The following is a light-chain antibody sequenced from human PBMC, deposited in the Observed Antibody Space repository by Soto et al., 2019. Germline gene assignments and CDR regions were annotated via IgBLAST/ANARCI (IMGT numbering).Light chain of an antibody. CDR2: DSS. V-gene: IGKV3-11*01. Sequence: EIVLTQSPGTLSLSPGERATLSCRASQSVSNYLAWYQQKPGQAPRLLIYDSSTRAIGIPIRFSGSRSGTDFTLTINRLEPEDSAVYYCQQYGSLITFGQGTRLENK. CDR3: QQYGSLIT. J-gene: IGKJ5*01. CDR1: QSVSNY.